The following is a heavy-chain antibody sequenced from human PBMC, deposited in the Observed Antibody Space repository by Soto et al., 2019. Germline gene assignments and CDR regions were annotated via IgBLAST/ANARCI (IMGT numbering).Heavy chain of an antibody. D-gene: IGHD3-22*01. CDR3: ATEGKDDSVKGGFDN. CDR2: IWYDGSNK. CDR1: GFRFSSYG. J-gene: IGHJ4*02. V-gene: IGHV3-33*01. Sequence: QVQLVESGGGVVQPGRSLRLSCAAPGFRFSSYGMNWVRQSPGKGLEWVAVIWYDGSNKFYGNSVKGRFTISRDNSRNTLYLQMNSLRDEDTAVYYCATEGKDDSVKGGFDNWGQGTLVTVSS.